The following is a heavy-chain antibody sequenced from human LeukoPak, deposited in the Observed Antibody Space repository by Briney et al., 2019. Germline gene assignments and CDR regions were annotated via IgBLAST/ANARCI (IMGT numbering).Heavy chain of an antibody. Sequence: PGGSLRLSCAASGFTFSSYCMLWVRHAPGKGLVWVSRINSDGSSTNYADSVKGRFTISRYNAKNTLYLKMNSQRAEDTAVYYCARWCSGAAGMFYSFWGQGTLVTVSS. J-gene: IGHJ4*02. D-gene: IGHD6-13*01. CDR3: ARWCSGAAGMFYSF. CDR2: INSDGSST. V-gene: IGHV3-74*01. CDR1: GFTFSSYC.